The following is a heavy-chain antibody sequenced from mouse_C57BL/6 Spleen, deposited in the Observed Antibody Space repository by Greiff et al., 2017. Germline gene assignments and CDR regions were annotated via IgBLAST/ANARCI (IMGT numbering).Heavy chain of an antibody. D-gene: IGHD1-1*01. CDR2: IYPGSGST. Sequence: QVHVKQPGAELVKPGASVKMSCKASGYTFTSYWITWVKQRPGQGLEWIGDIYPGSGSTNYNEKFKSKATLTVDTSSSTAYMQLSSLTSEDSAVYYGARTYGSSYYAMDYWGQGTSVTVSS. J-gene: IGHJ4*01. CDR3: ARTYGSSYYAMDY. V-gene: IGHV1-55*01. CDR1: GYTFTSYW.